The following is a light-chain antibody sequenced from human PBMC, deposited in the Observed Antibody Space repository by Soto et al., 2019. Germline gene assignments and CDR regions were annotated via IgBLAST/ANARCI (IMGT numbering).Light chain of an antibody. Sequence: ELVLSQSPATLSVSPGESATLSCRASQSIRQNLAWYQQKPGQAPTLLIYEASTRATGVPARFSGSGSGTEFTLTISSLQSEDFAIYYCQQSHNYMYTFGQGTKLEIK. V-gene: IGKV3-15*01. CDR1: QSIRQN. J-gene: IGKJ2*01. CDR3: QQSHNYMYT. CDR2: EAS.